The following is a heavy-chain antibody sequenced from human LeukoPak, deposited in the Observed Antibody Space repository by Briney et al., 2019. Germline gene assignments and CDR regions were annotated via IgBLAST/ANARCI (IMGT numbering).Heavy chain of an antibody. CDR2: INPGDSNT. D-gene: IGHD1-1*01. J-gene: IGHJ4*02. CDR1: GYSFTNYW. V-gene: IGHV5-51*01. CDR3: ASRRGTSSSVYY. Sequence: GESLKISCKGSGYSFTNYWIGWVRQMPGKGLEWMGIINPGDSNTRYNPSFQGHVTISDDKSISIAYLQWSSLKASDTAIYDCASRRGTSSSVYYWGQGTLVTVSS.